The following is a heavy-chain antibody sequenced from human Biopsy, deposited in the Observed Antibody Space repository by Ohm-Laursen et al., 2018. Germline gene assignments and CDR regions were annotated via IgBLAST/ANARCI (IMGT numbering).Heavy chain of an antibody. D-gene: IGHD3-9*01. CDR3: ATKLTGYFHH. Sequence: SVKVSCKTPVGTFCNYGVNWVRQAPGQGLEWLGGNIPILGTGNYAQKFQDRVTVAADTSTSTATMELRSLRSDDMAVYYCATKLTGYFHHWGQGTLVIVSS. CDR1: VGTFCNYG. CDR2: NIPILGTG. V-gene: IGHV1-69*06. J-gene: IGHJ1*01.